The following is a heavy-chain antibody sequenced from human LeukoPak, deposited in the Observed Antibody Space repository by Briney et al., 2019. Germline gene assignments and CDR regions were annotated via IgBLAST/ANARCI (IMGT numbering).Heavy chain of an antibody. J-gene: IGHJ5*02. CDR1: GGTFSSYA. Sequence: ASVKVSCKASGGTFSSYAISWVRQAPGQGLEWMGGIIPIFGTANYAQKFQGRVTITADKSTSTAYMELSSLRSEDTAVYYCARGAMLRFLAEENNWFDPWGQGTLVTVSS. CDR2: IIPIFGTA. V-gene: IGHV1-69*06. CDR3: ARGAMLRFLAEENNWFDP. D-gene: IGHD3-3*01.